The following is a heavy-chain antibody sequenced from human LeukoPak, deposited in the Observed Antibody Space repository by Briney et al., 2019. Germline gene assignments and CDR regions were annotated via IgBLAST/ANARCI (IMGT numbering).Heavy chain of an antibody. CDR2: IYYSGST. CDR3: ARGRSCSGGSCYLHFDY. Sequence: SETLSLTCTVSGGSISSYYWSWIRQPPGKGLEWIGYIYYSGSTNYNPSLKSRVTISVDTSKNQFSLKLSSVTAADTAVYYCARGRSCSGGSCYLHFDYWGQGTLVTVSS. D-gene: IGHD2-15*01. CDR1: GGSISSYY. V-gene: IGHV4-59*01. J-gene: IGHJ4*02.